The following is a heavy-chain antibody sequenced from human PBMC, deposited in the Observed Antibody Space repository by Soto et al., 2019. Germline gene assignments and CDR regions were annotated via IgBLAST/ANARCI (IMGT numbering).Heavy chain of an antibody. J-gene: IGHJ6*02. V-gene: IGHV3-23*01. Sequence: EVQLLESAGGLVQPGGSLRLSCAASGFTFSSYAMSWVRQAPGKGLEWVSAISRSGGSTYYAVSVKGRFTISRENSKNTLYQRMTGLRAEDTAVNYCAKAGVITFGGVVIIPEYGMDVWGQGTTVTVSS. CDR1: GFTFSSYA. CDR3: AKAGVITFGGVVIIPEYGMDV. CDR2: ISRSGGST. D-gene: IGHD3-16*02.